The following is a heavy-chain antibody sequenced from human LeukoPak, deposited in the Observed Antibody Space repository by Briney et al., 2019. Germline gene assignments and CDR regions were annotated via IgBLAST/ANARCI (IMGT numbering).Heavy chain of an antibody. Sequence: PGGSLRLSCAASGFSFSITAMIWVRQAPGKGLEWVSTISGGGVTTYYADSVKGRFTISRDNSKNTLYLQMNSLRAEDTAVYYCAKTRSSWYRDFDYWGQGTLVTVSS. V-gene: IGHV3-23*01. CDR2: ISGGGVTT. D-gene: IGHD6-13*01. CDR3: AKTRSSWYRDFDY. CDR1: GFSFSITA. J-gene: IGHJ4*02.